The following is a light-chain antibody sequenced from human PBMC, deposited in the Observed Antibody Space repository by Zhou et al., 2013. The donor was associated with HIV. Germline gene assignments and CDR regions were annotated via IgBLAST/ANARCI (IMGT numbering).Light chain of an antibody. CDR2: DAS. J-gene: IGKJ5*01. Sequence: EIVLTQSPATLSLSPGERATLSCRASQSVGSQLAWYQQRPGLPPRLVIYDASNRASGIPARFSGSGSGTDFTLTISSLEPEDSAVYYCQQRDNWPITFGQGTRLEI. CDR3: QQRDNWPIT. CDR1: QSVGSQ. V-gene: IGKV3-11*01.